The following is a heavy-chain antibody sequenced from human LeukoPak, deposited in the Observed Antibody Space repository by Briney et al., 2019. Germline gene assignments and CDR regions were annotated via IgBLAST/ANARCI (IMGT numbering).Heavy chain of an antibody. CDR1: GFTFSSYA. Sequence: GGSLRLSCAASGFTFSSYAMHWVRQAPGKGLEWVAVISYDGSNKYYADSVKGRFTISRDNSKNTLYLQMNSLRAEDTAVYYCARALYGYGGWFDPWGQGTPVTVSS. CDR2: ISYDGSNK. D-gene: IGHD5-18*01. V-gene: IGHV3-30-3*01. J-gene: IGHJ5*02. CDR3: ARALYGYGGWFDP.